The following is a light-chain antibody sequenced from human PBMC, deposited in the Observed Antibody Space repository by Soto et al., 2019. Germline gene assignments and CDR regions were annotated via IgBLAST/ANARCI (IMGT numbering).Light chain of an antibody. CDR2: GAS. Sequence: ELVLTQSPGTLSLSPGERATLSCRAIQGVSSSDLALYQQKPGQAPRLLIDGASSRATGTPDRFSGSGSGTDFPLTLSRLEPEDFAVYYCQQYGSSLLTLGGGTKVDIK. CDR3: QQYGSSLLT. V-gene: IGKV3-20*01. J-gene: IGKJ4*01. CDR1: QGVSSSD.